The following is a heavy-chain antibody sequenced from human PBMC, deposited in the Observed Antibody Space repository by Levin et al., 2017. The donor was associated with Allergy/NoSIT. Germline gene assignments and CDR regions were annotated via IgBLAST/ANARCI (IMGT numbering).Heavy chain of an antibody. J-gene: IGHJ6*02. CDR3: ARDLGSGGGTYYYGMDV. V-gene: IGHV1-69*04. CDR2: IIPILGIA. CDR1: GGTFSSYT. D-gene: IGHD2-15*01. Sequence: SVKVSCKASGGTFSSYTISWVRQAPGQGLEWMGRIIPILGIANYAQKFQGRVTITADKSTSTAYMELSSLRSEDTAVYYCARDLGSGGGTYYYGMDVWGQGTTVTVSS.